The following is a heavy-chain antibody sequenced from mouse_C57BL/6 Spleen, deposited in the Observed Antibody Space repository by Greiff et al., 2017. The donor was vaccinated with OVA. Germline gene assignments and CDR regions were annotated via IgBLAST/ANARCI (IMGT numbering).Heavy chain of an antibody. CDR2: IDPSDSYT. D-gene: IGHD2-3*01. Sequence: QVQLQQPGAELVRPGTSVKLSCKASGYTFTSYWMHWVKQRPGQGLEWIGVIDPSDSYTNYNQKFKGKATLTVDTSSSTAYMQLSSLTSEDSAVYHCARGRLLQEYFDYWGQGTTLTVSS. CDR3: ARGRLLQEYFDY. V-gene: IGHV1-59*01. CDR1: GYTFTSYW. J-gene: IGHJ2*01.